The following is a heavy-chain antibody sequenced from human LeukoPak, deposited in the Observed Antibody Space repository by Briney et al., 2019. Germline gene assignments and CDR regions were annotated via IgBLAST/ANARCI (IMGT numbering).Heavy chain of an antibody. V-gene: IGHV4-61*01. D-gene: IGHD2-2*02. CDR3: ARVGYQLLYDY. Sequence: PSETLSLTCTVSGGSVSSGSYYWSWIRQPPGKGLEWIGYIYYSGSTNYNPSLKSRVTISVDTSKNQFSLKLSSATAADTAVYYCARVGYQLLYDYWGQGTLVTVSS. J-gene: IGHJ4*02. CDR1: GGSVSSGSYY. CDR2: IYYSGST.